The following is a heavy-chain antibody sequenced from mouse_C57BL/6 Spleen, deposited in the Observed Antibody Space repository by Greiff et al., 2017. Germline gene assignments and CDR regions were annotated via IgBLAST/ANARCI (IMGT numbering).Heavy chain of an antibody. J-gene: IGHJ2*01. D-gene: IGHD2-10*01. CDR2: IDPSDSYT. Sequence: VQLKQPGAELVMPGASVKLSCKASGYTFTSYWMHWVKQRPGQGLEWIGEIDPSDSYTNYNQKFKGKSTLTVDKSSRTPYMHISGLTSEDSAVYYCGRSLLGYWGQGTTLTVSS. CDR3: GRSLLGY. V-gene: IGHV1-69*01. CDR1: GYTFTSYW.